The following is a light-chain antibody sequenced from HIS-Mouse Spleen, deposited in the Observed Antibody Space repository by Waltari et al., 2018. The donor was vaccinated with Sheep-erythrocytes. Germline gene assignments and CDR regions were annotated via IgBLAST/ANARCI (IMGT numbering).Light chain of an antibody. CDR3: CSYAGSYNHV. CDR2: DVS. Sequence: QSALTQPRSVSGSPGQSVTISCTGTSSDVGGYNYVSWSQQHPGKAPKLMIYDVSKRPSWFPNRFSGSKSGNPAYLTISGLQAEDEADYYCCSYAGSYNHVFATGTKVTVL. J-gene: IGLJ1*01. CDR1: SSDVGGYNY. V-gene: IGLV2-11*02.